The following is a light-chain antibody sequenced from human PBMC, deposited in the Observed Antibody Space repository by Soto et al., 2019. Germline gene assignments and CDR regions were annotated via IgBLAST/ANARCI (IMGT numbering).Light chain of an antibody. CDR3: QQYSSYWT. CDR2: DAS. V-gene: IGKV1-5*01. J-gene: IGKJ1*01. Sequence: DIQMTQSPSTLSASVGDRVTITCRASQRINNWLAWYQQKPGKAPKLLIYDASSLESGVPSRFSGSGSGTEFTLTISSLQPDDFATYYCQQYSSYWTFGQGTKVEIK. CDR1: QRINNW.